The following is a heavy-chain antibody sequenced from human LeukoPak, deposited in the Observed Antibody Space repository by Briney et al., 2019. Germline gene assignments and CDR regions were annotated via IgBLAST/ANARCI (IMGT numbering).Heavy chain of an antibody. CDR1: GGSISSYY. CDR2: IYYSGST. J-gene: IGHJ4*02. V-gene: IGHV4-59*01. D-gene: IGHD3-22*01. CDR3: ASTTAYYYDSSGYCFGY. Sequence: SETPSLTCTVSGGSISSYYWSWIRQPPGKGLEGIGYIYYSGSTNYNPSLKSRVTISVDTSKNQFSLKLSSVTAADTAVYYCASTTAYYYDSSGYCFGYWGQGTLVTVSS.